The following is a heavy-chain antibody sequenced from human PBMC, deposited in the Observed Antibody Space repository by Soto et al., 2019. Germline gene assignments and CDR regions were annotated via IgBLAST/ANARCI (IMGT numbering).Heavy chain of an antibody. V-gene: IGHV1-18*01. J-gene: IGHJ5*02. CDR3: AGYGDPNDAADWFDP. Sequence: ASVKVSCKASGYTFTSYGISWVRQAPGQGLEWMGWISAYNGNTNYAQKLQGRVTMTTDTSTSTAYMELRSLRSDDTAVYHCAGYGDPNDAADWFDPWGQGTLLTVSS. CDR1: GYTFTSYG. D-gene: IGHD4-17*01. CDR2: ISAYNGNT.